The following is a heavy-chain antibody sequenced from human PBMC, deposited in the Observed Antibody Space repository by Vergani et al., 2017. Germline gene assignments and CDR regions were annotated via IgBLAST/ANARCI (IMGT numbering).Heavy chain of an antibody. CDR3: ARGLFWNYRDWFVP. V-gene: IGHV4-34*01. D-gene: IGHD1-7*01. CDR1: GGSFSGYY. CDR2: INHSGST. Sequence: QVQLQQLGAGLLKPSETLSLTCAVYGGSFSGYYWSWIRQPPGKGLEWIGEINHSGSTNYNPSLKSRVTISVDTSKNQFSLKLSSVTAADTAVYYCARGLFWNYRDWFVPWGQGTLVTVSS. J-gene: IGHJ5*02.